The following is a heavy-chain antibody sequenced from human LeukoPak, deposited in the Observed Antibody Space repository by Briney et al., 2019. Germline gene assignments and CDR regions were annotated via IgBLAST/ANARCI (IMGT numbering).Heavy chain of an antibody. D-gene: IGHD3-9*01. J-gene: IGHJ4*02. Sequence: PGGSLRLSCAASGFTFRDYWMSWVRQAPGKGLEWVANIKKDGSDKFYMDSVKGRFTISRDNAKNSLYLQMNSLRAEDTAVYYCARDWGGALSGFDWGQGTLVTVSS. CDR1: GFTFRDYW. CDR2: IKKDGSDK. CDR3: ARDWGGALSGFD. V-gene: IGHV3-7*01.